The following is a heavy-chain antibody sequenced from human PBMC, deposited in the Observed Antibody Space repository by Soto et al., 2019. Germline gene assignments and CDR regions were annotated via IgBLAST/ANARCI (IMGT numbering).Heavy chain of an antibody. J-gene: IGHJ2*01. CDR3: AKGGYSSSSGWYFDL. V-gene: IGHV3-43*01. CDR2: ISWDGGST. CDR1: GFTFDDYT. Sequence: GGSLRLSCAASGFTFDDYTMHWVRQAPGKGLEWVSLISWDGGSTYYADSVKGRFTISRDNSKNSLYLQMNSLRTEDTALYYCAKGGYSSSSGWYFDLWGRGTLVTVSS. D-gene: IGHD6-6*01.